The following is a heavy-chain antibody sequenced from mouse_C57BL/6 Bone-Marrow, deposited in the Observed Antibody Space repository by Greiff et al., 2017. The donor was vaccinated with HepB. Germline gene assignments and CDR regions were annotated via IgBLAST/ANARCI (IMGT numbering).Heavy chain of an antibody. CDR1: GYTFTSYG. D-gene: IGHD1-1*01. J-gene: IGHJ2*01. CDR2: IYPRSGNT. Sequence: QVQLQQSGAELARPGASVKLSCKASGYTFTSYGISWVKQRTGQGLEWIGEIYPRSGNTYYNEKFKGKATLTADKSSSTAYMELRSLTSEDSAVYFCALVATPGYWGRGTTLTVSS. CDR3: ALVATPGY. V-gene: IGHV1-81*01.